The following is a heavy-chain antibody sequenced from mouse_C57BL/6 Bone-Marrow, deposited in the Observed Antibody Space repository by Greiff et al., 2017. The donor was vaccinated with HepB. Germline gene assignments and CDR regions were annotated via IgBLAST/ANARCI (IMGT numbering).Heavy chain of an antibody. CDR3: ARGFAY. V-gene: IGHV5-6*01. J-gene: IGHJ3*01. CDR2: ISSGGSYT. CDR1: GFTFSSYG. Sequence: EVQLVESGGDLVKPGGSLKLSCAASGFTFSSYGMSWVRQTPDKRLEWVATISSGGSYTYYPDSVKGRFTISRDNAKNTLYLQMSSLKSEDTAMYYCARGFAYCGQGTLVTVSA.